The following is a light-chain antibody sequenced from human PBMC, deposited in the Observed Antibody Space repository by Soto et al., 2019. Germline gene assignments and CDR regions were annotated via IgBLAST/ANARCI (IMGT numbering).Light chain of an antibody. V-gene: IGKV3D-15*01. CDR3: QQYNSWPRT. Sequence: EIVMTQSPATLSVSPGERATLSCRAGQGVTTTFAWYQQKPGQSPRLLIYDVSTRATGVPARFSGTGSGTDFTLTISGLQSEDSAVYYCQQYNSWPRTFGQGTKVDIK. CDR1: QGVTTT. CDR2: DVS. J-gene: IGKJ1*01.